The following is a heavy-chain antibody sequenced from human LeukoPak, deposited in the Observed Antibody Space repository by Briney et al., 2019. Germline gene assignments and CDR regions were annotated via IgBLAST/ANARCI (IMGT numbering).Heavy chain of an antibody. CDR3: ARGADRFGWFDP. V-gene: IGHV3-30-3*01. D-gene: IGHD3-10*01. Sequence: PGRSLRLSCAASGFTFSSYAMHWVRQAPGKGLERVAVISYDGSNKYYADSVKGRFTISRDNSKNTLYLQMNSLRAEDTAVYYCARGADRFGWFDPWGQGTLVTVSS. CDR1: GFTFSSYA. CDR2: ISYDGSNK. J-gene: IGHJ5*02.